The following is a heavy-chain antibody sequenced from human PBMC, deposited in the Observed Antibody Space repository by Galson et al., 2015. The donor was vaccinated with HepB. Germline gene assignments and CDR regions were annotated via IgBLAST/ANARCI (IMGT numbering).Heavy chain of an antibody. V-gene: IGHV1-69*13. Sequence: SVKVSCKASEGTFSSYAISWVRQAPGQGLEWMGGIIPIFGTANYAQKFQGRVTITADESTSTAYMELSSLRSEDTAVYYCARSQMATGLYWYFDLWGRGTLVTVSS. D-gene: IGHD5-24*01. CDR3: ARSQMATGLYWYFDL. CDR2: IIPIFGTA. J-gene: IGHJ2*01. CDR1: EGTFSSYA.